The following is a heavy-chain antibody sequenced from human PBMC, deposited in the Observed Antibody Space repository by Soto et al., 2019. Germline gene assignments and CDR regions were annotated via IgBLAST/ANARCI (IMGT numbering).Heavy chain of an antibody. Sequence: DVQLLESGGHLVQPGGSLRLSCAASGFTFSSYAMSWVRQAPGKGLEWVSSVSAGGDMTYYSDSVKGRFTISRDNSNKALFLQMNSLRIEDTALYYCARGDRGGSGSPASYYYSGLDVWGQGTTVTVS. CDR2: VSAGGDMT. V-gene: IGHV3-23*01. D-gene: IGHD3-10*01. CDR1: GFTFSSYA. J-gene: IGHJ6*02. CDR3: ARGDRGGSGSPASYYYSGLDV.